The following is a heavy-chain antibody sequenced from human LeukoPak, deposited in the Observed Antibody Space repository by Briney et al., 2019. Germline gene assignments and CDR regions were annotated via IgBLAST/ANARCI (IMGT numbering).Heavy chain of an antibody. CDR2: ISWDGGST. V-gene: IGHV3-43*01. Sequence: PGGSPRLSCAASGFTFDDYTMHWVRQAPGKGLEWVSLISWDGGSTYYADSVKGRFTISRDNSKNSLYLQMNSLRTEDTALYYCAKAPRVAAAGTPYFDYWGQGTLVTVSS. CDR3: AKAPRVAAAGTPYFDY. CDR1: GFTFDDYT. D-gene: IGHD6-13*01. J-gene: IGHJ4*02.